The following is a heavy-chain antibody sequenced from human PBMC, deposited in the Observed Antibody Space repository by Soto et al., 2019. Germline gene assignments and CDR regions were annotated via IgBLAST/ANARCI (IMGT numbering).Heavy chain of an antibody. J-gene: IGHJ4*02. CDR3: AREPQSPPLTFDY. D-gene: IGHD3-10*01. Sequence: QVQLVESGGGVVQPGRSLRLSCAASGFTFSSYGMHWVRQAPGKGLEWVAVIWYDGSNKYYADSVKGRFTISRDNSKNTLYLQMNSLRAEDTAVYYCAREPQSPPLTFDYWGQGTLVTVSS. V-gene: IGHV3-33*01. CDR1: GFTFSSYG. CDR2: IWYDGSNK.